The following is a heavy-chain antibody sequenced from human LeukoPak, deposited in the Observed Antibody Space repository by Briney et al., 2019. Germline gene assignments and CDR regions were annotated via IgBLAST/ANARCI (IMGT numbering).Heavy chain of an antibody. CDR1: GFTFSRYG. V-gene: IGHV3-23*01. CDR2: ISGSGGST. J-gene: IGHJ4*02. CDR3: ARDSLTMIVGRQKRGLDY. Sequence: GGSLRLSCAASGFTFSRYGMSWVRQAPGKGLEWVSAISGSGGSTYYADSVKGRFTISRDNSKNTLYLQMNSLRAEDTAVYYCARDSLTMIVGRQKRGLDYWGQGTLVTVSS. D-gene: IGHD3-22*01.